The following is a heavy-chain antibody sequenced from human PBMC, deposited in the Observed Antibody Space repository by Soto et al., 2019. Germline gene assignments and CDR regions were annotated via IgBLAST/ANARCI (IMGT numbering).Heavy chain of an antibody. CDR2: ISYDGSNK. J-gene: IGHJ6*02. CDR1: GFTFSNYG. D-gene: IGHD3-3*01. Sequence: QVQLVESGGGVVQPGRSLRLSCAASGFTFSNYGMHWVRQAPGKGLEWVAVISYDGSNKYYIDSVKGRFLISRDNSKNTLYLQVNSLRAEDTAVYYCANLMGGRYDFWVRFSNSGYSMDVWGQGTTVTVSS. V-gene: IGHV3-30*18. CDR3: ANLMGGRYDFWVRFSNSGYSMDV.